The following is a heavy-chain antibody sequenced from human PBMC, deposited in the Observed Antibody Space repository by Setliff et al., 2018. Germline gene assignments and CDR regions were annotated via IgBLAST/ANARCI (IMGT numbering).Heavy chain of an antibody. CDR1: GGSITSGSFY. V-gene: IGHV4-61*02. D-gene: IGHD3-9*01. Sequence: PSETLSLTCTVSGGSITSGSFYWSWIRQPAGKKLEWIGRIHASGSPDYNPSFKSRVTISRDTSTNQFSLKLGSVAAADTAVYYYARERYFDWFFEDWGHGTLVTVSS. J-gene: IGHJ4*01. CDR3: ARERYFDWFFED. CDR2: IHASGSP.